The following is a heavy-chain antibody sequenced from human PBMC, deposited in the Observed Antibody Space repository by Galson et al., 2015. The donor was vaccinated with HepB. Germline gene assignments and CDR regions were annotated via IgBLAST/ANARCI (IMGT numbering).Heavy chain of an antibody. CDR2: IWHDGSDK. D-gene: IGHD6-6*01. CDR3: ARGSMDYSTSHRPSYFYYMDV. V-gene: IGHV3-33*01. J-gene: IGHJ6*03. Sequence: SLRLSCAASGFTVSNYGMHWVRQAPGKGLEWVAVIWHDGSDKYYADSEKGRSTISRDNSENTLFLQVNGLRAEDTAVYYCARGSMDYSTSHRPSYFYYMDVWGKGATVTVAS. CDR1: GFTVSNYG.